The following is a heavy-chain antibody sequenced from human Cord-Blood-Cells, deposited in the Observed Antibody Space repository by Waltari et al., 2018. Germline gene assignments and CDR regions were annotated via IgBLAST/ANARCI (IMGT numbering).Heavy chain of an antibody. Sequence: QVQLVQSGAEVKKPGASVKVSCKASGYTFTGYYMHWVRQAPGQGLEWMGWINPNSGGTNYAQKVQGRGTMTRDTSISTAYMELSRLRSDDTAVYYCARGKGRSSVNWGSYYFDYWGQGTLVTVSS. CDR3: ARGKGRSSVNWGSYYFDY. CDR2: INPNSGGT. CDR1: GYTFTGYY. J-gene: IGHJ4*02. V-gene: IGHV1-2*02. D-gene: IGHD7-27*01.